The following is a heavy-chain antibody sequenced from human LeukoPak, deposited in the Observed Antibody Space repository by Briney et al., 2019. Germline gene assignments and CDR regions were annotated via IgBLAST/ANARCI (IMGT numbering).Heavy chain of an antibody. CDR3: ARERVTTGGDACDI. Sequence: GGSLRLSCAASGFTFSSSEMNWVRQAPGKGLEWVSYISSLGTKIYYAASVKGRFTMSRDNAKISLYLQKNSLRAEDTAIYYCARERVTTGGDACDIWGHGTMVTVSS. J-gene: IGHJ3*02. V-gene: IGHV3-48*03. D-gene: IGHD4-11*01. CDR1: GFTFSSSE. CDR2: ISSLGTKI.